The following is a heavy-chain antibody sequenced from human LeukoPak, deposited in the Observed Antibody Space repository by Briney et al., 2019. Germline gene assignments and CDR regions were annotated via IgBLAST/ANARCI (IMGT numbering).Heavy chain of an antibody. D-gene: IGHD2-15*01. V-gene: IGHV1-69*04. Sequence: SSVKVSCKASGGTYSSYAISWVRQAPGQGLEWMGRIIPILGIANYAQKFQGRVTITADKSTSTAYMELSSLRSEDTAVYYCARDVPCPLCGVVVVAATPHYYGMDVWGQGTTVTVSS. CDR2: IIPILGIA. J-gene: IGHJ6*02. CDR3: ARDVPCPLCGVVVVAATPHYYGMDV. CDR1: GGTYSSYA.